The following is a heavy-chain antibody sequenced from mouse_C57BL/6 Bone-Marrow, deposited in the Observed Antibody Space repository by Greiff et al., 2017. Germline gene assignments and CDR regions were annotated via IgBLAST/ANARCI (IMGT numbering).Heavy chain of an antibody. Sequence: EVKLVESGGGLVKPGGSLKLSCAASGFTFSSYAMSWVRQTPEKRLEWVATISDGGSYTYYPDNVKGRFTISRDNAKNNLYLQMSHLKSEDTAMYYCARDRLRRGFYYCDYWGQGTTLTVSS. CDR2: ISDGGSYT. J-gene: IGHJ2*01. D-gene: IGHD2-2*01. CDR3: ARDRLRRGFYYCDY. CDR1: GFTFSSYA. V-gene: IGHV5-4*01.